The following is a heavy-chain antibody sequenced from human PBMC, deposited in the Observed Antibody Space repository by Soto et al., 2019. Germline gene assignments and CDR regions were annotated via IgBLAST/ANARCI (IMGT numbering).Heavy chain of an antibody. Sequence: QVQLQQWGAGLLKPSETLSLTCAVYGGPFSGYYWSWIRQPPGKGLEWIGEINHSGDSNYNPSLKSRVTMSGDTSKNQFSLKRSSVTAADTAIYFCARRIPAYIGSRPWGYWGQGTLVTVSS. CDR3: ARRIPAYIGSRPWGY. CDR2: INHSGDS. V-gene: IGHV4-34*01. CDR1: GGPFSGYY. J-gene: IGHJ4*02. D-gene: IGHD2-21*01.